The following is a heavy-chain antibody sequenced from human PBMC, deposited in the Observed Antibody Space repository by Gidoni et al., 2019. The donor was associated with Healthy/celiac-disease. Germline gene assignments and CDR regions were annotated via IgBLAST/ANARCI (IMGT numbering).Heavy chain of an antibody. CDR1: GGSVSSGSYY. CDR2: IYYSGST. J-gene: IGHJ3*02. V-gene: IGHV4-61*01. Sequence: QVQLQESGPGLVKPSETLSLTCTVSGGSVSSGSYYWSWIWQPPGKGLEWIGYIYYSGSTTYNPSLKSRVTISVDTSKNQFSLKLSSVTAADTAVYYCARGLRYSGSSGAFDIWGQGTMVTVSS. D-gene: IGHD1-26*01. CDR3: ARGLRYSGSSGAFDI.